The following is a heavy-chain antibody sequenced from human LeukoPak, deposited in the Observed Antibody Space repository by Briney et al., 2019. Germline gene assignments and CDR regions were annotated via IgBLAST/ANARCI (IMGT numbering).Heavy chain of an antibody. CDR2: ISGSGGGT. CDR1: GFTFSSYA. J-gene: IGHJ4*02. V-gene: IGHV3-23*01. Sequence: GGSLRLSCAASGFTFSSYAMSWVRQAPEKGLEWVSTISGSGGGTYYADSVKGRFTISRDDSKNTLYLQMNSLRAEDTAVYYCVKDLGRYRNSCFDYWGQGTVVTVSS. D-gene: IGHD1-26*01. CDR3: VKDLGRYRNSCFDY.